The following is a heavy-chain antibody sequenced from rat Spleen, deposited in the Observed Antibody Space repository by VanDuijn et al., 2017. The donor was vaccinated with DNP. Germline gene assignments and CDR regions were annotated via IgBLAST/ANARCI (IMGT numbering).Heavy chain of an antibody. D-gene: IGHD1-11*01. CDR1: GFMFSNYY. J-gene: IGHJ2*01. V-gene: IGHV5-25*01. Sequence: EVQLVESGGGLVQPGRSMKLSCEGSGFMFSNYYMAWVRQAPTKGLEWVAAISPSGGNTYYRDSVKGRFTISRDNAKSTLYLQMDSLRSEDTATYYCARSYGYYFDYWGQGVMVTVSS. CDR3: ARSYGYYFDY. CDR2: ISPSGGNT.